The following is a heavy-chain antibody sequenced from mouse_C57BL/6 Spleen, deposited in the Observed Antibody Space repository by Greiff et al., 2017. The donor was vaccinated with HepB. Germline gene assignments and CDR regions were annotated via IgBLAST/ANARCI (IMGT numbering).Heavy chain of an antibody. V-gene: IGHV5-4*03. J-gene: IGHJ3*01. D-gene: IGHD2-4*01. CDR1: GFTFSSYA. CDR3: ARGDDYDGTPWFAY. CDR2: ISDGGSYT. Sequence: EVKLMESGGGLVKPGGSLKLSCAASGFTFSSYAMSWVRQTPEKRLEWVATISDGGSYTYYPDNVKGRFTISRDNAKNNLYLQMSHLKSEDTAMYYCARGDDYDGTPWFAYWGQGTLVTVSA.